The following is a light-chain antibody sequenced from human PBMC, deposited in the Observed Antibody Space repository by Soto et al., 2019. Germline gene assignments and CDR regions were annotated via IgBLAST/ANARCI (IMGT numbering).Light chain of an antibody. CDR3: LLFFAGSQV. CDR2: DTS. Sequence: QAVVTQEPSLTVSPGATVTLTCASNTGPVSSSSYPNWFQQKPGQAPRPLIHDTSKKHSWTPARFSGSVHGGKAALTVSGVQPEDEAEYFCLLFFAGSQVFGGGTKLTVL. CDR1: TGPVSSSSY. J-gene: IGLJ2*01. V-gene: IGLV7-43*01.